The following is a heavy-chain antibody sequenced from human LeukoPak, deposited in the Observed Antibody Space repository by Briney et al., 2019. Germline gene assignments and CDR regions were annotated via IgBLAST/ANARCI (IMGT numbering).Heavy chain of an antibody. V-gene: IGHV1-69*06. CDR3: ARVFSSGWSEAI. Sequence: SVKVSCKASGGTFSSYAISWVRQAPGHGLEWMGGIIPIFGTANYAQKFQGRVTITADKSTSTAYMELSSLRSEDTAVYYCARVFSSGWSEAIWGQGTMVTVSS. CDR1: GGTFSSYA. CDR2: IIPIFGTA. J-gene: IGHJ3*02. D-gene: IGHD6-19*01.